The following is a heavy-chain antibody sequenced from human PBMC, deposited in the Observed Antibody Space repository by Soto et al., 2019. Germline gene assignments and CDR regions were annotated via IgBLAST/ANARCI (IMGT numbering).Heavy chain of an antibody. D-gene: IGHD3-3*01. V-gene: IGHV4-59*01. CDR3: AREVTQYYDFSSYYYYYMDV. CDR1: GGSISSYY. J-gene: IGHJ6*03. Sequence: SETLSLTCTVSGGSISSYYWSWIRQPPGKGLEWIGYIYYSGSTNYNPSLKSRVTISVDTSKNQFSLKLSSVTAADTAVYYCAREVTQYYDFSSYYYYYMDVWGKGTTVTVSS. CDR2: IYYSGST.